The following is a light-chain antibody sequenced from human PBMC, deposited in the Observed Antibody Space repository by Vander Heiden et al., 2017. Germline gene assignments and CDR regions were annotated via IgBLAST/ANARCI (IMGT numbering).Light chain of an antibody. CDR3: AAWDDSLSGVV. J-gene: IGLJ2*01. CDR1: SSNIGSNY. Sequence: QSVLTQPPSASGTPGQRVTISCSGSSSNIGSNYVYWYQQLPGTAPKVLIQRNNQRPSGIPDRFSGSKSGTSASLAISGLRSDDEADNYCAAWDDSLSGVVFGGGTKLTVL. CDR2: RNN. V-gene: IGLV1-47*01.